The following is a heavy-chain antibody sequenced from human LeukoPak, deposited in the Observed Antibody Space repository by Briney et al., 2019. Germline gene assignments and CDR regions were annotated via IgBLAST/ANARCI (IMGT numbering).Heavy chain of an antibody. CDR2: INVGGRT. J-gene: IGHJ4*02. CDR3: AGAPETGH. Sequence: PGGSLRLSCAASGFIVSNNYMTWVRQASGKGLESVSVINVGGRTFYADSVKGRFTISRDKTKNMLYLQMSSLRAEDTAVYYCAGAPETGHWGQGTLVTVSS. V-gene: IGHV3-66*01. CDR1: GFIVSNNY.